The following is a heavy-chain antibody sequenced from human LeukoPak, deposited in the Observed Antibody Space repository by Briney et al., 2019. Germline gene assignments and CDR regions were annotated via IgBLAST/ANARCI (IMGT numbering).Heavy chain of an antibody. J-gene: IGHJ4*02. CDR3: AREYYYDSSGYYNPVDY. D-gene: IGHD3-22*01. V-gene: IGHV3-30*04. CDR1: GFTFSSYA. Sequence: GGSLRLSCAASGFTFSSYAMHWVRQAPGKGLEWVAVISYDGRNKYYADSVKGRFTISRDNSKNTLYLQMNSLRAEDTAVYYCAREYYYDSSGYYNPVDYWGQGTLVTVSS. CDR2: ISYDGRNK.